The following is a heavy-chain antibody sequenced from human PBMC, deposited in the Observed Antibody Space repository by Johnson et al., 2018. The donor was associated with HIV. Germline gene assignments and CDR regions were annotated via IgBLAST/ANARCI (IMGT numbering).Heavy chain of an antibody. V-gene: IGHV3-33*08. Sequence: QVQLVESGGGVVQPGRSLRLSCAASGFTFSSYGMHWVRQAPGKGLEWVALIWYDGSNKYYADSVKGRFTISRDNSKNTLYLQMNSLRAEDTAVYYCASRYTVDAFDIWGQGTMVTVSS. CDR2: IWYDGSNK. D-gene: IGHD1-1*01. CDR1: GFTFSSYG. J-gene: IGHJ3*02. CDR3: ASRYTVDAFDI.